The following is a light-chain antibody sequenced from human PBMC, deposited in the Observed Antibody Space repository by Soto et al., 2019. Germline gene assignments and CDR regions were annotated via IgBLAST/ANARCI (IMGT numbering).Light chain of an antibody. CDR1: QSISSW. CDR2: KAS. Sequence: DIQMTQSPSTLAASVGDRVTITCRASQSISSWLAWYQQKPGKAPTLMIYKASNLQSGVPSRFSGSGFGTEFTLTISSLQTDDFASYFCQSCPRPYSFGPGTKLAIK. V-gene: IGKV1-5*03. J-gene: IGKJ2*01. CDR3: QSCPRPYS.